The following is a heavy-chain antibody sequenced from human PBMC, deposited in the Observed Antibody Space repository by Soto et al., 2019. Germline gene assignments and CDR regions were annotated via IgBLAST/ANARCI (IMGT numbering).Heavy chain of an antibody. D-gene: IGHD4-17*01. V-gene: IGHV3-30*18. CDR1: GFTFSRLG. J-gene: IGHJ4*02. CDR3: AKEGGDSRDFPLDY. Sequence: QVQLVESGGGVVQPGRSLRLSCEASGFTFSRLGMHWVRQSPGKGLEWVAIISSDGNGKYYADSVKGRFTISRDNSKNTLELQLNSLRSEDTAVYDCAKEGGDSRDFPLDYWGQGTLVTVSS. CDR2: ISSDGNGK.